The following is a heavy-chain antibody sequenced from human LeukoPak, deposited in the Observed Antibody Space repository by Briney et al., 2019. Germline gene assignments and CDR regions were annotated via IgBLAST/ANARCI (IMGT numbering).Heavy chain of an antibody. J-gene: IGHJ4*02. V-gene: IGHV1-2*02. Sequence: ASVKVSCKASRYTFTGYYMHWVRQAPGQGLEWMGWINPNSGGTNYAQKFQGRVTMTRDTSISTAYMELSRLRSDDTAVYYCARDLTRTGYSSGWYHDYWGQGTLVTVSS. CDR1: RYTFTGYY. CDR3: ARDLTRTGYSSGWYHDY. D-gene: IGHD6-19*01. CDR2: INPNSGGT.